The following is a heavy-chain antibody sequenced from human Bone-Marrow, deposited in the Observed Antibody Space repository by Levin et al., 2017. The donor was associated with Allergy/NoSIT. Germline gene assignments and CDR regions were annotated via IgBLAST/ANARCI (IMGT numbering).Heavy chain of an antibody. CDR3: AREGYSYGYLAAFDV. D-gene: IGHD5-18*01. CDR2: ISSNGGRT. CDR1: GFTFSTYG. J-gene: IGHJ3*01. V-gene: IGHV3-64*02. Sequence: PGGSLRLSCAASGFTFSTYGMHWVRQAPGKGLEYVSAISSNGGRTYYADSVKGRFTISRDNSKNTVYLQMGNLRTEDMAVYYCAREGYSYGYLAAFDVWGQGTVVTVSP.